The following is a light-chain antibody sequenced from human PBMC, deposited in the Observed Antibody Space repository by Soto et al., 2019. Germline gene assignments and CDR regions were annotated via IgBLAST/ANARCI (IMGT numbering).Light chain of an antibody. Sequence: QSALTQPASVSGSPGQSITISCTGTSSDVGSYNYVSWYQQHPGKAPKLMIYDVSDRPSGVSNRFSGSKSGNTASLPISGLQAEDESVYYCSSYTSSSTFPCVFGTGTKVTVL. CDR3: SSYTSSSTFPCV. V-gene: IGLV2-14*01. J-gene: IGLJ1*01. CDR2: DVS. CDR1: SSDVGSYNY.